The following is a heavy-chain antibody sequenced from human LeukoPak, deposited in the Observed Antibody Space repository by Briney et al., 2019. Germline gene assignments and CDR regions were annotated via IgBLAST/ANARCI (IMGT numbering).Heavy chain of an antibody. CDR3: ARERRLYCSSTSCYEDFDY. CDR1: GFTFSTYW. Sequence: GGSLRLSCAASGFTFSTYWMHWVRQAPRKGLVWVSRINSDGSNTRNADSVKGRFTISRDNAKNTLYLQMNSLRAEDTAVYYCARERRLYCSSTSCYEDFDYWGQGTLVTVSS. D-gene: IGHD2-2*01. J-gene: IGHJ4*02. CDR2: INSDGSNT. V-gene: IGHV3-74*01.